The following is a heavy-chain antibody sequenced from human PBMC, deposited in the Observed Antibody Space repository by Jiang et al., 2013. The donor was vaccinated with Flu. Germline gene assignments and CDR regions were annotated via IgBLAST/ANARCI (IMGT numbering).Heavy chain of an antibody. CDR1: DESFTGYY. CDR3: ARRRSHWYAVTTAFDS. J-gene: IGHJ4*02. V-gene: IGHV4-34*01. Sequence: LLKPSETLSLTCGVYDESFTGYYWSWIRQPPGRGLEWIGEINHTGSTNYNPSLKSRVTISVDTSKNQFSLRLSSVTAADTAVYYCARRRSHWYAVTTAFDSWGQGTLVTVSS. CDR2: INHTGST. D-gene: IGHD4-17*01.